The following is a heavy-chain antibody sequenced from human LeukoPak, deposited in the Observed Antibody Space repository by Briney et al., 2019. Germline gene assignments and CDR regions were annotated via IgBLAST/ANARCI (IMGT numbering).Heavy chain of an antibody. Sequence: SVKVSCKASGGTFSSYAISWVRQAPGQGLEWMGGIIPIFGTANYAQKFQGRVTITEDESTSTAYMELSSLRSEDTAVYYCASHDITIFGVAYFDPWGQGTLVTVSS. CDR1: GGTFSSYA. J-gene: IGHJ5*02. V-gene: IGHV1-69*13. CDR2: IIPIFGTA. D-gene: IGHD3-3*01. CDR3: ASHDITIFGVAYFDP.